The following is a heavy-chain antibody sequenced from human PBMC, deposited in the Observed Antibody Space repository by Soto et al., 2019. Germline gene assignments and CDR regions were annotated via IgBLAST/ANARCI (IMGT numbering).Heavy chain of an antibody. D-gene: IGHD2-8*02. CDR3: AREPPRYCTGSKCLYYFAH. J-gene: IGHJ4*02. CDR2: IYYRGST. V-gene: IGHV4-31*03. Sequence: QVQLQESGPGLVSPSQTLSLTCTVSGGSVDSGGYYWNWIRQYPGKGLEWLGYIYYRGSTYYTPPXXSRLTISLETSXXXFXXRLTSVSAADTAVYYCAREPPRYCTGSKCLYYFAHWGQGALVTVSS. CDR1: GGSVDSGGYY.